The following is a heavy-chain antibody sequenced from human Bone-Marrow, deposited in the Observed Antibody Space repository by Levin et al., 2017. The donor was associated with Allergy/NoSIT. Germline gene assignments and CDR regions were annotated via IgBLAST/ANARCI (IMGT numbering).Heavy chain of an antibody. Sequence: QTGGSLRLSCAASGFTFSSYWMHWVRQAPGKGLVWVSRINSDGSSTTYADSVKGRFTISRDNAKNTLYLQMNSLRDEDTAVYYCARVGCMSGNGYSGYWGQGTLVTVSS. CDR1: GFTFSSYW. J-gene: IGHJ4*02. CDR3: ARVGCMSGNGYSGY. D-gene: IGHD4-23*01. V-gene: IGHV3-74*01. CDR2: INSDGSST.